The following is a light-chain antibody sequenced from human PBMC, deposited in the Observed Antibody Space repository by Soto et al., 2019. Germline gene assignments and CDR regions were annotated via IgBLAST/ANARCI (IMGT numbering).Light chain of an antibody. CDR1: SSDVGGYNY. Sequence: IXCTGTSSDVGGYNYVSWYQQHPGKAPKLMIYDVSNRPSGVSNRFSGSKSGNTASLTISGLQAEDEADYYCSSYTSSSTLLYVFGTGTKVTVL. CDR2: DVS. CDR3: SSYTSSSTLLYV. J-gene: IGLJ1*01. V-gene: IGLV2-14*04.